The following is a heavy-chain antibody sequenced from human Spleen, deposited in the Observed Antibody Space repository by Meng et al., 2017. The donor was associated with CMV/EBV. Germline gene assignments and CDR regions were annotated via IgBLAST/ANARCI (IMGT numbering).Heavy chain of an antibody. CDR2: IWYDGSNK. CDR3: ARDYGGSYDAFDI. D-gene: IGHD4-23*01. Sequence: GGSLRLSCAASGFTFSSYGMHWVRQAPGKGLGWVAVIWYDGSNKYYADSVKGRFTISRDNSKNTLYLQMNSLRAEDTAVYYCARDYGGSYDAFDIWGQGTMVTVSS. CDR1: GFTFSSYG. J-gene: IGHJ3*02. V-gene: IGHV3-33*01.